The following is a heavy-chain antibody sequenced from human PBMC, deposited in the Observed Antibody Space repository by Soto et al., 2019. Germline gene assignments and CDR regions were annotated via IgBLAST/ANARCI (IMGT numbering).Heavy chain of an antibody. Sequence: PGGSLRLSCAASGFTFSRFDMHWVRQATGKGLEWVSSIGTTGDTYYPGSVKGRFTISRENAKNSLYLQTNSLRDGDTAVYYCARGGDTSIYFMDVWGKGTTVTVSS. CDR3: ARGGDTSIYFMDV. J-gene: IGHJ6*03. CDR2: IGTTGDT. D-gene: IGHD5-18*01. V-gene: IGHV3-13*01. CDR1: GFTFSRFD.